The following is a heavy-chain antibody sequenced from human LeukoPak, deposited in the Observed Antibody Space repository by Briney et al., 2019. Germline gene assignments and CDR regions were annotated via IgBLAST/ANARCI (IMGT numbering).Heavy chain of an antibody. Sequence: PGGSLRLSCAASEFTVSNKYMTWVRQAPGKGLEWVSVIYSGGATNHADSVKGRFTITRDSSKNTLYLQMNNLRAEDTAVYYCAGRLINNWQNAFDIWGQGTMVTVSS. D-gene: IGHD1-20*01. CDR1: EFTVSNKY. V-gene: IGHV3-53*01. J-gene: IGHJ3*02. CDR3: AGRLINNWQNAFDI. CDR2: IYSGGAT.